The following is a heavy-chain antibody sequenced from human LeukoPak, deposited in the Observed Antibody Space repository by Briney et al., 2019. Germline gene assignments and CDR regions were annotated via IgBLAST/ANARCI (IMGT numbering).Heavy chain of an antibody. CDR2: IYHSGST. D-gene: IGHD2-15*01. Sequence: SETLSLTCTVSGGSISSYYWSWIRQPPGKGLEWIGYIYHSGSTNYNPSLKSRVTISVDTSKNQFSLKLSSVTAADTAVYYCARAAYCSGGSCYSFNGNYFDYWGQGTLVTVSS. V-gene: IGHV4-59*01. J-gene: IGHJ4*02. CDR1: GGSISSYY. CDR3: ARAAYCSGGSCYSFNGNYFDY.